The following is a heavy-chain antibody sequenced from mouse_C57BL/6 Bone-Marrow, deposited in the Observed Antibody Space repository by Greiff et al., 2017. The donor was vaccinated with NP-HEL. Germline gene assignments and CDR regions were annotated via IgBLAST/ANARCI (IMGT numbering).Heavy chain of an antibody. CDR1: GYTFTSYW. V-gene: IGHV1-52*01. D-gene: IGHD1-1*01. CDR3: ALITTWVATGYFDV. J-gene: IGHJ1*03. Sequence: QVQLQQPGAELVRPGSSVKLSCKASGYTFTSYWMHWVKQRPIQGLEWIGNIDPSDSETHYNQKFKDKATLTVDKSSSTAYMQLSSLTSDDSAVYYCALITTWVATGYFDVWGTGTTVTVSS. CDR2: IDPSDSET.